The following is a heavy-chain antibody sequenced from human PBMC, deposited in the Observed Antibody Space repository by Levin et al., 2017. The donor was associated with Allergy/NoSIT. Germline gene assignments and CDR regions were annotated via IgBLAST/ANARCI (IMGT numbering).Heavy chain of an antibody. CDR2: IVVGSGNT. J-gene: IGHJ6*03. Sequence: ASVKVSCKASGFTFTSSAVQWVRQARGQRLEWIGWIVVGSGNTNYAQKFQERVTITRDMSTSTAYMELSSLRSEDTAVYYCAVNWYYTMVQGVEGRGYYYMDVWGKGTTVTVSS. D-gene: IGHD3-10*01. CDR3: AVNWYYTMVQGVEGRGYYYMDV. CDR1: GFTFTSSA. V-gene: IGHV1-58*01.